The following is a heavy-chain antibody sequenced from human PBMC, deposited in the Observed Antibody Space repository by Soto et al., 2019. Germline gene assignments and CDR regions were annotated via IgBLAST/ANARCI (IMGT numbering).Heavy chain of an antibody. D-gene: IGHD6-19*01. CDR3: ARGSYYSGWV. J-gene: IGHJ4*02. Sequence: QALSLTCAISGDSVSSTSTACSLIRQSPSRGLEWLGRTYYRSNWYTDYAVSVKSRITISPDTSKTQFSLQLNSVTPEDTAVYYCARGSYYSGWVWGQGTLVTVPS. CDR1: GDSVSSTSTA. V-gene: IGHV6-1*01. CDR2: TYYRSNWYT.